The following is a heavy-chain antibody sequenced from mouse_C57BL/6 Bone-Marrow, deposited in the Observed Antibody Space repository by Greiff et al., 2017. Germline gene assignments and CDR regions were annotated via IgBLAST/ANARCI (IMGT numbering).Heavy chain of an antibody. CDR3: ARHEGPYGTMDY. CDR2: FYPGSGSI. D-gene: IGHD2-1*01. V-gene: IGHV1-62-2*01. Sequence: VQRVESGAELVKPGASVKLSCKASGYTFTEYTIHWVKQRSGQGLEWIGWFYPGSGSIKYNEKFKDKATLTADKSSSTVYMELSRLTSEDSAVYFCARHEGPYGTMDYWGQGTSVTVSS. CDR1: GYTFTEYT. J-gene: IGHJ4*01.